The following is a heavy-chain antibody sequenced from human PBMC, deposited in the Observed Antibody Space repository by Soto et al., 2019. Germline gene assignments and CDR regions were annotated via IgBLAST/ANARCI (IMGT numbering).Heavy chain of an antibody. J-gene: IGHJ4*02. D-gene: IGHD2-15*01. CDR1: GGSISSSSYY. CDR2: IYYSGST. Sequence: KPSETLSLTCTVSGGSISSSSYYWGWIRQPPGKGLEWIGSIYYSGSTYYNPSLKSRVTISVDTSKNQFSLKLSSVTAADTAVYYCARQGVRGYCSGGSCYTAVVYWGQGTLVTVSS. V-gene: IGHV4-39*01. CDR3: ARQGVRGYCSGGSCYTAVVY.